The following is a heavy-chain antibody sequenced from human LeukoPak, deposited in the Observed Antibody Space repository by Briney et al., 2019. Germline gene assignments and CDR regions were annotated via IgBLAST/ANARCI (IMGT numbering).Heavy chain of an antibody. J-gene: IGHJ3*02. CDR1: GDSVSSNSAA. CDR3: ARDREAPIAVAGPKGPYDAFSI. Sequence: SQTLSLTCAISGDSVSSNSAAWNWIRQSPSRGLEWLGRTYYMSKWYNDYAISVRSRITISADTSKNQISLQLHSVTPEDTAMYYCARDREAPIAVAGPKGPYDAFSIWGQGTMVTVSS. D-gene: IGHD6-19*01. CDR2: TYYMSKWYN. V-gene: IGHV6-1*01.